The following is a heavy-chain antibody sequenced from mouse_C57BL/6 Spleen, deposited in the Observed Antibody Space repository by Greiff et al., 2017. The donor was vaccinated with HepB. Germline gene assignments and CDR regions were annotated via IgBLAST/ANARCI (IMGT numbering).Heavy chain of an antibody. CDR2: INPYNGGT. J-gene: IGHJ4*01. D-gene: IGHD1-1*01. CDR1: GYTFTDYY. V-gene: IGHV1-19*01. CDR3: ARALYYYGSSYHYAMDY. Sequence: VQLQQSGPVLVKPGASVKMSCKASGYTFTDYYMNWVKQSHGKSLEWIGVINPYNGGTSYNQKFKGKATLTVDKSSSTAYMELNSLTSEDSAVYYCARALYYYGSSYHYAMDYWGQGTSVTVSS.